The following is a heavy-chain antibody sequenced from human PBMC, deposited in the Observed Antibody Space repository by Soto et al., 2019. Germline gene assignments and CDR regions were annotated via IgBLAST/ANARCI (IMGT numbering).Heavy chain of an antibody. CDR2: VSYDGSNK. CDR1: GFTFSSYG. D-gene: IGHD2-15*01. Sequence: QGQLVESGGGVVQPGRSLRLSCAASGFTFSSYGMHWVRQAPGKGLEWVALVSYDGSNKNYAASVKGRFAISRDNSKNTLYLQMNMLRTEDAAVYYCAKDLGYCSGGSCYSEGYFDSWGQGALVTVSS. V-gene: IGHV3-30*18. CDR3: AKDLGYCSGGSCYSEGYFDS. J-gene: IGHJ4*02.